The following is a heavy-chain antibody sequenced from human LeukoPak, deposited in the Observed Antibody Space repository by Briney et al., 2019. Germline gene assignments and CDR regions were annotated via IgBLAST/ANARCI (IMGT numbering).Heavy chain of an antibody. V-gene: IGHV1-18*01. Sequence: ASVKVSCKASGYTFTSYGISWVRQAPGQGLEWMGWISAYNGNTNYAQKLQGRVTTTTDTSTSTAYMELRSLRSDDTAVYYCARELSYYDSLSRDYWGQGTLVTVSS. D-gene: IGHD3-22*01. J-gene: IGHJ4*02. CDR1: GYTFTSYG. CDR2: ISAYNGNT. CDR3: ARELSYYDSLSRDY.